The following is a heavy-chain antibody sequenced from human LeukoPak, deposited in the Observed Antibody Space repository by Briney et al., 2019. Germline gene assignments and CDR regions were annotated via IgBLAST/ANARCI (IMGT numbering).Heavy chain of an antibody. V-gene: IGHV1-8*01. J-gene: IGHJ4*02. CDR2: MNPNSGNT. Sequence: ASVKVSCKASGYTFTSYDINWVRQATGQGLEWMGWMNPNSGNTGYAQKFQGRVTMTRNTSISTAYMELSSLRSEDTAVYYCARGGPTTVTTLQRYGVDYWGQGTLVTVSS. D-gene: IGHD4-17*01. CDR1: GYTFTSYD. CDR3: ARGGPTTVTTLQRYGVDY.